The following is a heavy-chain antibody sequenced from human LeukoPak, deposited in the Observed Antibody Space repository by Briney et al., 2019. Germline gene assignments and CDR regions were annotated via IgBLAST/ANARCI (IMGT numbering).Heavy chain of an antibody. J-gene: IGHJ5*02. CDR2: IYFSGTT. V-gene: IGHV4-59*08. D-gene: IGHD6-13*01. CDR1: GDSINAYY. Sequence: SETLSLTCTVSGDSINAYYGGWIRQPPGKGLEWIGYIYFSGTTKYNPSLESRVTISVDTSKNQFSLTLSPVTAADTAVYYCARRRAEGGSNGHYNWFDPWGQGILVTVSS. CDR3: ARRRAEGGSNGHYNWFDP.